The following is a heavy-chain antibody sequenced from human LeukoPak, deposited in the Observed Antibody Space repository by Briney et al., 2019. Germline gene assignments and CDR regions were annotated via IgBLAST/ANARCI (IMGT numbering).Heavy chain of an antibody. CDR1: GGTFSSYA. CDR3: ASEGLRAWLDP. CDR2: IIPIFGTA. V-gene: IGHV1-69*05. J-gene: IGHJ5*02. Sequence: GASVKVSCKASGGTFSSYAISWVRQATGQGLEWMGGIIPIFGTANYAQKFQGRVTITTDESTSTAYMELSSLRSEDTAVYYCASEGLRAWLDPWGQGTLVTVSS.